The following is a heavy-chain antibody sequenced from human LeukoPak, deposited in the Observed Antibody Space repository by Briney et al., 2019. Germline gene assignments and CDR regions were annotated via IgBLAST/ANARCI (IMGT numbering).Heavy chain of an antibody. CDR1: GGSISSGSYY. V-gene: IGHV4-39*07. J-gene: IGHJ4*02. CDR3: ASCSGWYVY. CDR2: IYYSGST. Sequence: PSETLSLTCTVSGGSISSGSYYWSWIRQPPGKGLEWIGSIYYSGSTYYNPSLKSRVTISVDTSKNQFSLKLSSVTAADTAVYYCASCSGWYVYWGQGTLVTVSS. D-gene: IGHD6-19*01.